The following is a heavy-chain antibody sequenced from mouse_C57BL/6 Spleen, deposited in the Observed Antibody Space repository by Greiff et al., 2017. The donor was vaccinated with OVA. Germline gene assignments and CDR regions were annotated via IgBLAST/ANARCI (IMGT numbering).Heavy chain of an antibody. Sequence: VQLQQPGAELVMPGASVKLSCKASGYTFTSYWMHWVKQRPGQGLEWIGEIDPSDSYTNYNQKFKGKSTLTVDKSSSTAYMQLSSLTSEESAVYYCARGGIYYGNSYYFDYWGQGTTLTVSS. V-gene: IGHV1-69*01. CDR2: IDPSDSYT. CDR1: GYTFTSYW. D-gene: IGHD2-1*01. CDR3: ARGGIYYGNSYYFDY. J-gene: IGHJ2*01.